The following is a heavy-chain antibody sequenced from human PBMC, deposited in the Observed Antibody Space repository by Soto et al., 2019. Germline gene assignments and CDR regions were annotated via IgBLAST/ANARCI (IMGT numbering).Heavy chain of an antibody. V-gene: IGHV1-18*01. Sequence: QVHLVQSGAEVKKPGASVKVSCKGSGYAFTTYGITWARQAPGQGLEWMGWISAHNGNTNYAQKHQGRVTVPRDTSTTTAYRELRSLRFDDTALFYCAGGRDGDYWCQVALVTVSS. CDR2: ISAHNGNT. D-gene: IGHD6-6*01. J-gene: IGHJ4*02. CDR1: GYAFTTYG. CDR3: AGGRDGDY.